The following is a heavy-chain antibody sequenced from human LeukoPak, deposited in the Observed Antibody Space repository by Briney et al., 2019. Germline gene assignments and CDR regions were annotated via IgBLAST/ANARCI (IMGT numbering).Heavy chain of an antibody. CDR3: ARGGLRPGYGYGYSVDY. D-gene: IGHD5-18*01. Sequence: SVKVSCKASGGTFSSYAISWVRQAPGQGLEWMGGIIPIFGTANYAQKFQGRVTITADESTSTAYMELSSLRSEDTAVYYCARGGLRPGYGYGYSVDYWGQGTLVTVSS. CDR1: GGTFSSYA. J-gene: IGHJ4*02. V-gene: IGHV1-69*13. CDR2: IIPIFGTA.